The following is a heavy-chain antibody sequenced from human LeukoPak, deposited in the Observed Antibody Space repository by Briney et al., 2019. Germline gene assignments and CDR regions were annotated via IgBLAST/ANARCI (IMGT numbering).Heavy chain of an antibody. CDR1: GGSINRNIYY. D-gene: IGHD6-19*01. Sequence: SEALSFTCTVSGGSINRNIYYWGWVRQPPGKGLEWIGNIYSNGRTYYNPSLNNRVTISVDTSKNQFSLNLSSVTAADTAVYYCARDLMFTEEAVAGFDYWGQGTLVTVSS. CDR2: IYSNGRT. CDR3: ARDLMFTEEAVAGFDY. J-gene: IGHJ4*02. V-gene: IGHV4-39*07.